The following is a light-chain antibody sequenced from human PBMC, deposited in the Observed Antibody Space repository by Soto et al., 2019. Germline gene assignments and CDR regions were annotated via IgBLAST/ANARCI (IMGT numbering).Light chain of an antibody. CDR2: WAY. Sequence: DIVMTQSPDSLAVSLGERATFNCKSSQTVLYSSNNQNYLAWYQQKLGQPPKLLIYWAYTRESGVPDRFSGSGYGTDFTLTISSLQAEDVAVYCCQQYYSSPHTFGQGTKLEIK. J-gene: IGKJ2*01. CDR3: QQYYSSPHT. V-gene: IGKV4-1*01. CDR1: QTVLYSSNNQNY.